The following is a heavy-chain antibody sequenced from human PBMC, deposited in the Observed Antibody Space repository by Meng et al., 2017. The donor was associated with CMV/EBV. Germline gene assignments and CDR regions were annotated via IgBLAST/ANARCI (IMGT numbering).Heavy chain of an antibody. Sequence: GPLRLSCTVSGGSISSSSYYWGWIRQPPGRGLEWIGSIYYSGSTYYNPSLKSRVTISVDTSKNQFSLKLNSVTAADTAVYYCARDDYDFWSGYYSDSDYWGQGTLVTVSS. CDR3: ARDDYDFWSGYYSDSDY. CDR2: IYYSGST. CDR1: GGSISSSSYY. D-gene: IGHD3-3*01. V-gene: IGHV4-39*07. J-gene: IGHJ4*02.